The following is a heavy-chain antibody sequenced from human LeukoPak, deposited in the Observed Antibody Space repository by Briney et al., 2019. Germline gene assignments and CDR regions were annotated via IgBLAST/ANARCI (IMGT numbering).Heavy chain of an antibody. Sequence: PGGSLRLSCAASGFTFSSYGMHWVRQAPGKGLEWVAAVSYDGGTKYYAESVKGRFSVSRDISKETLSLQMNSLRAEDTAVYYCARDLKTGSYFDIAEGYFDYWGQGSLVTVSS. D-gene: IGHD1-26*01. V-gene: IGHV3-30*19. CDR1: GFTFSSYG. CDR2: VSYDGGTK. CDR3: ARDLKTGSYFDIAEGYFDY. J-gene: IGHJ4*02.